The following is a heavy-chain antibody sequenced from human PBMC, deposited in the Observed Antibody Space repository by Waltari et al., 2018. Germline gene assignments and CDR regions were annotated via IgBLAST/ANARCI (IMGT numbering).Heavy chain of an antibody. CDR1: GFPFSHEG. CDR2: ISDDGSST. D-gene: IGHD3-3*02. CDR3: VSYPIFQGAVDAFDI. Sequence: QVQLVESGGGVVQPGRSLRLYCAASGFPFSHEGLHWVRQAPGKGLEWVAVISDDGSSTYYGDSVKGRFTLSRDNSRNTLNLQMNRLRTEDTAMYYCVSYPIFQGAVDAFDIWGQGTMVTVSS. V-gene: IGHV3-30*03. J-gene: IGHJ3*02.